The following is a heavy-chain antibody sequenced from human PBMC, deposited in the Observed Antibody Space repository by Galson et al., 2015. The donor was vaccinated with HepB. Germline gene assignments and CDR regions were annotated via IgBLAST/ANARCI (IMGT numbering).Heavy chain of an antibody. Sequence: SLRLSCAASGFTFSSYSMNWVRQAPGKGPEWVSSISSSSSYIYYADSVKSRFTISRDNAKNSLYLQMNSLRAEDTAVYYCARDHGGAGYYYDSSGYPGHDAFDIWGQGTMVTVSS. J-gene: IGHJ3*02. CDR1: GFTFSSYS. CDR3: ARDHGGAGYYYDSSGYPGHDAFDI. V-gene: IGHV3-21*01. D-gene: IGHD3-22*01. CDR2: ISSSSSYI.